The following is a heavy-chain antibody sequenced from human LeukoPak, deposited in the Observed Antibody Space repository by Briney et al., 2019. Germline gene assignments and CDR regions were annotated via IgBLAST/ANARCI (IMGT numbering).Heavy chain of an antibody. CDR1: GFTFSSYW. D-gene: IGHD6-13*01. Sequence: GGSLRLSCAASGFTFSSYWMSWVRQAQGKGLEWVANIKQDGSEKYYVDSVKGRFTISRENAKNSLYLQMNSLRAEDTAVYYCARDWRSCWSDYWGQGTLVTVSS. CDR2: IKQDGSEK. V-gene: IGHV3-7*01. J-gene: IGHJ4*02. CDR3: ARDWRSCWSDY.